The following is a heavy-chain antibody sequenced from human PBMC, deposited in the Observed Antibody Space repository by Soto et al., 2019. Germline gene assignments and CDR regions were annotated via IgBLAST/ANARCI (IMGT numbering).Heavy chain of an antibody. Sequence: EVQLLESGGGLVQPGGSLRLYCAASGFTFSSYAMNWVRQAPGKGLECVSGIDYSGDSTYYADSVKGRFTISRDNSKNTLYLQMNSLRAADTAVYYCAKDKWRSLVLGGWFDPWGPGTLVTVSS. V-gene: IGHV3-23*01. CDR3: AKDKWRSLVLGGWFDP. J-gene: IGHJ5*02. D-gene: IGHD2-15*01. CDR1: GFTFSSYA. CDR2: IDYSGDST.